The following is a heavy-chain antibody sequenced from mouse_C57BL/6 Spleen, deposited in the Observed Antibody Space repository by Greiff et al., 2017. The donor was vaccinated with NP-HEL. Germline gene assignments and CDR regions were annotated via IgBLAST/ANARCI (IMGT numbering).Heavy chain of an antibody. CDR2: IDPSDSYT. CDR3: ARTSNWCGYFDY. D-gene: IGHD4-1*01. V-gene: IGHV1-59*01. Sequence: VQLQQSGAELVRPGTSVKLSCKASGYTFTSYWMHWVKQRPGQGLEWIGVIDPSDSYTNYNQKFKGKATLTVDTSSSTAYMQLSSLTSEDSAVYYCARTSNWCGYFDYWGQGTTLTVSS. J-gene: IGHJ2*01. CDR1: GYTFTSYW.